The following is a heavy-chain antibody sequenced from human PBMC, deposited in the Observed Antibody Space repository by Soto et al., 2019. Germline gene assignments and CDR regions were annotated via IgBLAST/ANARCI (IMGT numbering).Heavy chain of an antibody. CDR2: IYYSGST. D-gene: IGHD6-6*01. CDR3: ARPRGSIAARRNWFDP. J-gene: IGHJ5*02. CDR1: GGSISSGGYS. Sequence: SETLSLTCAVSGGSISSGGYSWSWIRQPPGKGLEWIGYIYYSGSTYYNPSLKSRVTISVDTSKNQFSLKLSSVTAADTAVYSCARPRGSIAARRNWFDPWGQGTLVTVSS. V-gene: IGHV4-30-2*03.